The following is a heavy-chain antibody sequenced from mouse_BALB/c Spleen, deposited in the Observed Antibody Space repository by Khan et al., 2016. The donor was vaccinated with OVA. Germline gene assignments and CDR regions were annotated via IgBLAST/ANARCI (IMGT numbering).Heavy chain of an antibody. CDR1: GFSLTDYA. J-gene: IGHJ4*01. V-gene: IGHV2-6-5*01. CDR3: AKDPPYYSLDY. Sequence: QVQLKESGPGLVAPSQSLSITCTVSGFSLTDYAVSWIRQPPGKGLEWLGVIWAGGSKYYYSVLKSRLSIITDNSKRQVFLKVKSLQTDDTAMYYCAKDPPYYSLDYWGKGTSVTVSS. CDR2: IWAGGSK.